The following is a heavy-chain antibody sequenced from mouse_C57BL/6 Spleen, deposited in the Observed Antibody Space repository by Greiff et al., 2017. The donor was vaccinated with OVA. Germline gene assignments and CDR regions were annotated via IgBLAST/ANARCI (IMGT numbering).Heavy chain of an antibody. CDR3: ARSEGIYWFAY. CDR2: IYPGDGDT. CDR1: GYAFSSSW. Sequence: QVQLKESGPELVKPGASVKISCKASGYAFSSSWMNWVKQRPGKGLEWIGRIYPGDGDTTYNGKLKGKATLTADKSSSTAYMQLSSLTSEDSAVYFCARSEGIYWFAYWGQGTLVTVSA. V-gene: IGHV1-82*01. J-gene: IGHJ3*01.